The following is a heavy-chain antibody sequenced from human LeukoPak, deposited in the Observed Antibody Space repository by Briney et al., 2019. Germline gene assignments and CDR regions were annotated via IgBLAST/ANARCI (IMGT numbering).Heavy chain of an antibody. CDR2: INPSGGST. CDR1: GYTFTSYY. V-gene: IGHV1-46*01. CDR3: ARDLSYYGSGSLFQH. D-gene: IGHD3-10*01. Sequence: GASVKVSCKASGYTFTSYYMHWVRQAPGQGLEWKGIINPSGGSTSYAQKFQGRVTMTRDTSTSTVYMELSSLRSEDTAVYYCARDLSYYGSGSLFQHWGQGTLVTVSS. J-gene: IGHJ1*01.